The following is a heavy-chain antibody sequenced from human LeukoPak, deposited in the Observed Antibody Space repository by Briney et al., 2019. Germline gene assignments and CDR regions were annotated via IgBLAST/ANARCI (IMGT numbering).Heavy chain of an antibody. V-gene: IGHV5-51*01. Sequence: GESLKISCKGSGYSFTSYWIGWVRQVPGKGLEWMGIIYPGDSDTRYSPSFQGQVTISADKSISTAYLQWSSLKASDTAMYYCARLPPRYYDSSGYYPYFDYWGQGTLVTVSS. CDR1: GYSFTSYW. J-gene: IGHJ4*02. CDR3: ARLPPRYYDSSGYYPYFDY. CDR2: IYPGDSDT. D-gene: IGHD3-22*01.